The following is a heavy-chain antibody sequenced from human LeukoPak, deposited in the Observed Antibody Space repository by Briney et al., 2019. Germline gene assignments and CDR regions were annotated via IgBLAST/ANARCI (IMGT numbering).Heavy chain of an antibody. CDR2: ISGSGINT. D-gene: IGHD5-24*01. CDR3: TKDQIGYNKAGHY. V-gene: IGHV3-23*01. CDR1: GFTFGSCA. Sequence: GGSLRLSCAASGFTFGSCAVNWVRQAPGKGLEWVSTISGSGINTYYADSVKGRFTISRDNSKNTVYLEMNSLRAEDTALYYCTKDQIGYNKAGHYWGQGTLVTVSS. J-gene: IGHJ4*02.